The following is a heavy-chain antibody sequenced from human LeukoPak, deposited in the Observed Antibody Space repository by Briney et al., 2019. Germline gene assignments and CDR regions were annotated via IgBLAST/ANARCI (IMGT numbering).Heavy chain of an antibody. D-gene: IGHD1-1*01. CDR2: IYYSGST. CDR1: GGSISSSSYY. CDR3: ARHQREEMGYWNDDYFDY. V-gene: IGHV4-39*01. J-gene: IGHJ4*02. Sequence: SETLSLTCTVSGGSISSSSYYWGWIRQPPGKGLEWIGSIYYSGSTYYNPSLKSRVTISVDTSKNQFSLKLSSVTAADTAVYYCARHQREEMGYWNDDYFDYWGQGTLVTVSS.